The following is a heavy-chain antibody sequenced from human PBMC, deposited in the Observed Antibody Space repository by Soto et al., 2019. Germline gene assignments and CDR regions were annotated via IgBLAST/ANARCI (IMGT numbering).Heavy chain of an antibody. J-gene: IGHJ4*02. Sequence: QLHLQESGSGLVKPSQTLSLTCAVSGGSISKNGYSWSWIRQPPRKGLEWIGYIYHSGSTYYNSSLKSRVSISVDRSNNRFSLNMRYVTAADTAVYYCARTVTTGPFFEFWGQGTLVTVSS. CDR1: GGSISKNGYS. CDR2: IYHSGST. D-gene: IGHD4-17*01. V-gene: IGHV4-30-2*01. CDR3: ARTVTTGPFFEF.